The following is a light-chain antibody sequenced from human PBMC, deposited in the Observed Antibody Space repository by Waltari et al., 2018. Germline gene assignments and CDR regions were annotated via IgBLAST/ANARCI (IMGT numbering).Light chain of an antibody. Sequence: DIVMTQSPDSLAVSRGERATTNCKSSQSVLYSSNNKNYLAWYQQKPGQPPKLLIYWASTRESGVPDRFSGSGSGTDFTLTISSLQAEDVAVYYCQQYYSAPQTFGQGTKVEIK. CDR3: QQYYSAPQT. CDR1: QSVLYSSNNKNY. J-gene: IGKJ1*01. V-gene: IGKV4-1*01. CDR2: WAS.